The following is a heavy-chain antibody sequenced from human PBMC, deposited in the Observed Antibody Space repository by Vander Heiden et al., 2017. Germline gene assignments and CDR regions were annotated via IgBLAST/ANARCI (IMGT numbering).Heavy chain of an antibody. Sequence: QVQLQESGTGLVKPLETLSLTCTVSGASFRTTSYYWGWIRQPPGKGLDWIGSITVSGSTDYNPSLKSRVTISIDTSKDQFSLSLSSVTAADTAVYYCTHYKIGTVWNDPWGQGTLVTVSS. CDR3: THYKIGTVWNDP. CDR1: GASFRTTSYY. CDR2: ITVSGST. V-gene: IGHV4-39*01. D-gene: IGHD1-1*01. J-gene: IGHJ5*02.